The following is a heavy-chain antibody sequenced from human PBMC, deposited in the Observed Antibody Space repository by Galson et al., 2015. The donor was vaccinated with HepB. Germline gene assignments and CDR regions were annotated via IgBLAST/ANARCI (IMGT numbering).Heavy chain of an antibody. CDR3: ARHRGTTYINAFDT. Sequence: QSGAEVKKSGESLKISCEGSGYIFSNYRITWVRQMPGKGLEWMGIIYPGNSDTRYSPSFEGQVTMSVDKSINTAYLQWSSLKASDTAMYYCARHRGTTYINAFDTWGQGTMVTVSS. CDR2: IYPGNSDT. CDR1: GYIFSNYR. V-gene: IGHV5-51*01. J-gene: IGHJ3*02. D-gene: IGHD1-7*01.